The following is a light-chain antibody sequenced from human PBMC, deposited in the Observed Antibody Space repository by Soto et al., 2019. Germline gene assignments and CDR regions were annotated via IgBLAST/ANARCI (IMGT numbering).Light chain of an antibody. Sequence: IVLRQYPGTVSFSPGDRATLSCRASQSVSDIYLAWYQQKPGQAPRLLISGASSRATGIPDRFSGSGSGTDFTLTISGLQSEDFAVYYCQQYNNWPPTFGQGTKVDIK. CDR2: GAS. V-gene: IGKV3-20*01. J-gene: IGKJ1*01. CDR1: QSVSDIY. CDR3: QQYNNWPPT.